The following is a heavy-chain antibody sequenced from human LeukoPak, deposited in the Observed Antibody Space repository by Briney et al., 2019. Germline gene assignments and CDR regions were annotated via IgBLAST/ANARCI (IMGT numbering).Heavy chain of an antibody. CDR2: ISSSGSTT. Sequence: PGGSLRLPCAASGFTFSDYYMSWIRQAPGKGLEWVSYISSSGSTTYYADSVKGRFTISRDNAKNSLYLQMNSLRAEDTAVYYCASPATYYGSGSYYYWGQGTLVTVSS. V-gene: IGHV3-11*01. D-gene: IGHD3-10*01. CDR3: ASPATYYGSGSYYY. J-gene: IGHJ4*02. CDR1: GFTFSDYY.